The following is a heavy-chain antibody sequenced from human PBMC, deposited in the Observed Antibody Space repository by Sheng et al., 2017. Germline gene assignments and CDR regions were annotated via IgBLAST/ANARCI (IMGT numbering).Heavy chain of an antibody. J-gene: IGHJ4*02. CDR2: VSYDGNKK. CDR1: GFIFSDYG. V-gene: IGHV3-30*18. Sequence: QVQLVESGGGVVXPGRSLRLSCSVSGFIFSDYGMHWVRQTPGKGLEWVAVVSYDGNKKYYADSVKGRFTISRDNSKKTLYLQMSSLKPEDTTVYYCAKDHKRWELLKWGLDYWGQGTLVTVAS. CDR3: AKDHKRWELLKWGLDY. D-gene: IGHD1-26*01.